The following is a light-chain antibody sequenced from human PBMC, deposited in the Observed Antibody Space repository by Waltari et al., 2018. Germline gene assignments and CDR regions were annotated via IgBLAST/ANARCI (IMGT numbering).Light chain of an antibody. Sequence: QLVLTQSPSASASLGASVRLTCPLSSGHSSNVIAWHQQQPEKGPRYLMGVNSDGSHSKGDEIPDRFSGSSSGAERYLTISSLQSEDEADYYCQTGGHGTWVLGGGTKLTVL. CDR3: QTGGHGTWV. CDR2: VNSDGSH. CDR1: SGHSSNV. V-gene: IGLV4-69*01. J-gene: IGLJ3*02.